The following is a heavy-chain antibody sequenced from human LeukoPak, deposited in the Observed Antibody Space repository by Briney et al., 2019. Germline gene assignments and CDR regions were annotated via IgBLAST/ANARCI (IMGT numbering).Heavy chain of an antibody. V-gene: IGHV3-21*04. CDR2: ISSSSSYI. CDR1: GFTFNSYS. J-gene: IGHJ6*03. Sequence: GGSLRLSCVASGFTFNSYSMNWVRQAPGKGLEWVSSISSSSSYIYYADSVKGRFTISRDNAKNSLYLQMNSLRAEDTAVYYCARGLDIVVVVAATPSRVDYMDVWGKGTTVIVSS. CDR3: ARGLDIVVVVAATPSRVDYMDV. D-gene: IGHD2-15*01.